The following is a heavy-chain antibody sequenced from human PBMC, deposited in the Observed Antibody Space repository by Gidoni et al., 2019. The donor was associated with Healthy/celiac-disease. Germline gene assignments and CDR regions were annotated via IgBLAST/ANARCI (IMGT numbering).Heavy chain of an antibody. Sequence: QLQLQESGPGLVKPSETLSLTCTVSVGSISSSSYYWGWIRQPPGKGLEWIGSIYYSGSTYYTPSLKSRVTISVDTSKNQFSLKLSSVTAADTAVYYCARQGYSGYETLGGTFDYWGQGTLVTVSS. J-gene: IGHJ4*02. CDR3: ARQGYSGYETLGGTFDY. CDR1: VGSISSSSYY. V-gene: IGHV4-39*01. D-gene: IGHD5-12*01. CDR2: IYYSGST.